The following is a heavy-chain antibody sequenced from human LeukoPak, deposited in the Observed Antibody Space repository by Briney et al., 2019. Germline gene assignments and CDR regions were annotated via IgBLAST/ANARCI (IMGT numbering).Heavy chain of an antibody. CDR3: ARGGECYDILTGYSPIFDY. CDR1: GGSISSYY. J-gene: IGHJ4*02. Sequence: SETLSLTCTVSGGSISSYYWRWIRQPPGKGLEWIGYIYYSGSTNYNPSLKSRVTISVDTSKNQFSLKLSSVTAADTAVYYCARGGECYDILTGYSPIFDYWGQGTLVTVSS. V-gene: IGHV4-59*01. CDR2: IYYSGST. D-gene: IGHD3-9*01.